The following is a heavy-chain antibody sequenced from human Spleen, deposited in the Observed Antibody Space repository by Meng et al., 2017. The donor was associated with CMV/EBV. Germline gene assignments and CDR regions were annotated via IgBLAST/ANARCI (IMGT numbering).Heavy chain of an antibody. D-gene: IGHD3-3*01. Sequence: SETLSLTCTVSGGSISSSSYYWGWIRQPPGQGLEWIGSIYYSGSTDYNPSLKSRVTISVDTSKNQFSLKLSSVTAADTAVYFCARDDDDFWSGYSYWGQGTLVTVSS. V-gene: IGHV4-39*07. J-gene: IGHJ4*02. CDR2: IYYSGST. CDR1: GGSISSSSYY. CDR3: ARDDDDFWSGYSY.